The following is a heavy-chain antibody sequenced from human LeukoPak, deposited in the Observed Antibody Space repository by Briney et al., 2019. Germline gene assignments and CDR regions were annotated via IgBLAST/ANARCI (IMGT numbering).Heavy chain of an antibody. J-gene: IGHJ4*02. D-gene: IGHD3-10*01. Sequence: ASVKVSCKASGYTFTSYGISWVRQAPGQGLEWMGWISAYNGNTNYAQKFQGRVTMTRDTSISTAYMELSRLRSDDTAVYYCARDPKTVRGVIISREGAYWGQGTLVTVSS. V-gene: IGHV1-18*01. CDR2: ISAYNGNT. CDR1: GYTFTSYG. CDR3: ARDPKTVRGVIISREGAY.